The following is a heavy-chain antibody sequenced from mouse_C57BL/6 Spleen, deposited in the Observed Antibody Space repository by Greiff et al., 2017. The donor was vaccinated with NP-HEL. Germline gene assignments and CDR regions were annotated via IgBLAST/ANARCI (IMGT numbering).Heavy chain of an antibody. CDR1: GYTFTSYW. V-gene: IGHV1-59*01. J-gene: IGHJ2*01. CDR3: ARSGGTTVYFDY. D-gene: IGHD1-1*01. Sequence: QVQLQQPGAELVRPGTSVKLSCKASGYTFTSYWMHWVKQRPGQGLEWIGVIDPSDSYTNYNQKFKGKATLTVDKSSSTAYMQLSSLTSEESAVYYCARSGGTTVYFDYWGQGTTLTVSS. CDR2: IDPSDSYT.